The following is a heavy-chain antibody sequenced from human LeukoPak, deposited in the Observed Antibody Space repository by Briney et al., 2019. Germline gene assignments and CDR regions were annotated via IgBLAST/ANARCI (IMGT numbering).Heavy chain of an antibody. J-gene: IGHJ4*02. CDR1: GGSISSYY. CDR3: ARAIMVRGVIIRFYFDY. CDR2: IYYSGST. Sequence: SETLSLTCTVSGGSISSYYWSWIRQPPGKGLEWIGYIYYSGSTNYNPSLKSRVTISVDTSKNQFSLKLSSVTAADTAVYYCARAIMVRGVIIRFYFDYWGQGTLVTVSS. V-gene: IGHV4-59*01. D-gene: IGHD3-10*01.